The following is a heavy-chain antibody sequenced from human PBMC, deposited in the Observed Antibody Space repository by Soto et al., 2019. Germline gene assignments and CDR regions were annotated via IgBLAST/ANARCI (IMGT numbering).Heavy chain of an antibody. V-gene: IGHV4-30-2*01. CDR2: IYHSGST. Sequence: SETLSLTCAVSVGSISSGGYSWSWIRQPPGKGLEWIGYIYHSGSTYYNPSLKSRVTISVDRSKNQFSLKLSSVTAADTAVYYCASDNYYYGMDVWGQGTTVTVSS. CDR3: ASDNYYYGMDV. CDR1: VGSISSGGYS. J-gene: IGHJ6*02.